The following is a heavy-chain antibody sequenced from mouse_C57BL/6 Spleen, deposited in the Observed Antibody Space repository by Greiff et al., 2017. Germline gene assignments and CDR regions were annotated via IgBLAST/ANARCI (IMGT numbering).Heavy chain of an antibody. CDR2: IWWDDDK. V-gene: IGHV8-8*01. CDR1: GFSLSTFGMG. D-gene: IGHD2-5*01. Sequence: QVTLKVSGPGILQPSQTLSLTCSFSGFSLSTFGMGVGWIRQPSGKGLEWLAHIWWDDDKYYNPALKSRLTISKDTSKNQVFLKIANVDTADTATYYCARRGYHSNYEGGAMDYWGQGTSVTVSS. CDR3: ARRGYHSNYEGGAMDY. J-gene: IGHJ4*01.